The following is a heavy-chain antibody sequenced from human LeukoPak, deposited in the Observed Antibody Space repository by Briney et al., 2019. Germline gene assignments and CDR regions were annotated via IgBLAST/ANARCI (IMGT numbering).Heavy chain of an antibody. J-gene: IGHJ5*02. V-gene: IGHV1-2*02. Sequence: ASVKVSCXASGYTFTGYYMHWVRQAPGQGLEWMGWINPNSGGTNYAQKFQGRVTMTRDTSISTAHMELSRLRSDDTAVYYCARDQVVPAAIYSRGANWFDPWGQGTLVTVSS. CDR3: ARDQVVPAAIYSRGANWFDP. CDR2: INPNSGGT. D-gene: IGHD2-2*02. CDR1: GYTFTGYY.